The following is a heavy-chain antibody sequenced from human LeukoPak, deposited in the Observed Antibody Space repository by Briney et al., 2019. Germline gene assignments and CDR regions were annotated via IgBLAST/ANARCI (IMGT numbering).Heavy chain of an antibody. D-gene: IGHD2-2*01. J-gene: IGHJ6*02. CDR3: ARRNAYCSSTSCSRASYYYYGMDV. CDR2: ISGSDNTI. Sequence: GGSLRLSCAASGFTFSDYYMSWIRQAPGKGLEWVSYISGSDNTIYYADSMKGRFTISRDNAKNSLFLQMNSLRAEDTAVYYCARRNAYCSSTSCSRASYYYYGMDVWGQGTTVTVSS. V-gene: IGHV3-11*01. CDR1: GFTFSDYY.